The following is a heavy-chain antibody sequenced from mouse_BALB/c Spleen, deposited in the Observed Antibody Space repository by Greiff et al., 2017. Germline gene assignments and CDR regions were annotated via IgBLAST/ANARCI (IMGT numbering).Heavy chain of an antibody. CDR2: ISSGGSYT. CDR3: ARHDYEWFAY. Sequence: EVQVVESGGDLVKPGGSLKLSCAASGFTFSSYGMSWVRQTPDKRLEWVATISSGGSYTYYPDSVKGRFTISRDNAKNTLYLQMSSLKSEDTDMYYCARHDYEWFAYWGQGTLVTVSA. V-gene: IGHV5-6*01. CDR1: GFTFSSYG. J-gene: IGHJ3*01. D-gene: IGHD2-4*01.